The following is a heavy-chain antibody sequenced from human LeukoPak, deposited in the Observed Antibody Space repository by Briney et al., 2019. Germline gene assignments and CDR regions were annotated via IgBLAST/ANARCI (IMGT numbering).Heavy chain of an antibody. J-gene: IGHJ4*02. CDR1: GYTFTGYY. V-gene: IGHV1-2*02. Sequence: ASVKVSCKASGYTFTGYYMHWVRQAPGQGLEWMGWINPNSGGTNYAQKFQGRVTMTRDTSISTAYMELSRLRSDDTAVYYCASQSSSWGEGFDYWGQGTLVTVSS. CDR3: ASQSSSWGEGFDY. D-gene: IGHD6-13*01. CDR2: INPNSGGT.